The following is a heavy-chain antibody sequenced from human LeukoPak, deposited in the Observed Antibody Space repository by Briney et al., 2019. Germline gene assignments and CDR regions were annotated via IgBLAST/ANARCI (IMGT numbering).Heavy chain of an antibody. Sequence: PGGSMRLSCAASAFTFINNPMSWVRHAPGKGLEWVLATSSSGGSAYYADSVKGRFTISRDNSKNTLYLQMDSLRADDTAVYYCARYSGSYYYPPAWDLWGQGTLVTVSS. CDR2: TSSSGGSA. J-gene: IGHJ4*02. D-gene: IGHD1-26*01. V-gene: IGHV3-23*01. CDR1: AFTFINNP. CDR3: ARYSGSYYYPPAWDL.